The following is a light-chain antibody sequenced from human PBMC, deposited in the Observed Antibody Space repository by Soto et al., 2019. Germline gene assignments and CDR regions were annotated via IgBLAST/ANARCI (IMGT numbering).Light chain of an antibody. J-gene: IGLJ2*01. CDR2: EVY. CDR1: SSDIGRYFH. CDR3: SSYEGSNSLL. Sequence: QSALTQPPSASGSTGQSVTISCTGTSSDIGRYFHVSWYQQYPGKAPKLIIFEVYKRPSGVPDRFSGSRSGNTASLTVSGLQAEDEADYYCSSYEGSNSLLFGGGTKVTVL. V-gene: IGLV2-8*01.